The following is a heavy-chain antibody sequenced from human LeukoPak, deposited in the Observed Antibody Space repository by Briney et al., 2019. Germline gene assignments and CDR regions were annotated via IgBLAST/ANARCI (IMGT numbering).Heavy chain of an antibody. D-gene: IGHD3-10*01. CDR1: GFTFSSYS. CDR2: ISSSSSYI. J-gene: IGHJ4*02. V-gene: IGHV3-21*01. CDR3: ARDRVRGVITPIDY. Sequence: GGSLRLSCAASGFTFSSYSMNWVRQAPGKGLEWVSSISSSSSYIYYADSVKGRFTISRDNAKNSLYLQMNSLRAEDTAVYYCARDRVRGVITPIDYWGQGTLFTVSS.